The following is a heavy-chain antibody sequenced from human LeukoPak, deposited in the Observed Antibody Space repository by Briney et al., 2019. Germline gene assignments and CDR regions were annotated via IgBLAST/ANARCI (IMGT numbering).Heavy chain of an antibody. CDR2: INHSGST. D-gene: IGHD4-23*01. CDR3: ARGNPSLRWYLG. J-gene: IGHJ4*02. V-gene: IGHV4-39*07. CDR1: GGSISSSSYY. Sequence: SETLSLTCTVSGGSISSSSYYWSWIRQPPGKGLEWIGEINHSGSTNYNPSLKSRVTISVDTSKNQFSLKLSSVTAADTAVYYCARGNPSLRWYLGWGQGTLVTVSS.